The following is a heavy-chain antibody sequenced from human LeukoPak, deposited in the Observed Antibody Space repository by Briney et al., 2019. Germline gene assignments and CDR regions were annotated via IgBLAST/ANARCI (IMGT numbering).Heavy chain of an antibody. Sequence: SETLSLTCTVSGGSITSSGFYWGWIRQPPGKGLEWIGNIYYGGSAYYNPSLKSRVTISVDTSKNQFSLKLGSVTAADTAVYYCARQPNIVVVDNWFDPWGQGTLVAVSS. CDR1: GGSITSSGFY. D-gene: IGHD2-15*01. CDR2: IYYGGSA. V-gene: IGHV4-39*07. J-gene: IGHJ5*02. CDR3: ARQPNIVVVDNWFDP.